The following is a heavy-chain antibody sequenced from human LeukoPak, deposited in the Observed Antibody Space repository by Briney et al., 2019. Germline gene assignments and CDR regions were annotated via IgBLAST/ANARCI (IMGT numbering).Heavy chain of an antibody. J-gene: IGHJ3*02. Sequence: GESLKISCKGSGYSFTSYWIGWVRQMPGKGLEWMGIIYPGDSDTRHSPSFQGQVTISADKFISTAYLQWSSLKASDTAMYYCARAYDSSGSKTQDDAFDIWGQGTMVTVSS. CDR1: GYSFTSYW. CDR2: IYPGDSDT. V-gene: IGHV5-51*01. CDR3: ARAYDSSGSKTQDDAFDI. D-gene: IGHD3-22*01.